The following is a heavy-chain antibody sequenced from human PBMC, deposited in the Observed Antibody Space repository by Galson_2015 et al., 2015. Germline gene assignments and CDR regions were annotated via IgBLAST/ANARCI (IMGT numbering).Heavy chain of an antibody. CDR3: ARVFAAGPIHYYYYYMDV. CDR2: IWYDGSNK. J-gene: IGHJ6*03. D-gene: IGHD6-13*01. V-gene: IGHV3-33*01. CDR1: GFTFSSYG. Sequence: SLRLSCAAPGFTFSSYGMHWVRQAPGKGLEWVAVIWYDGSNKYYADSVKGRFTISRDNSKNTLYLQMNSLRAEDTAVYYCARVFAAGPIHYYYYYMDVWGKGTTVTVSS.